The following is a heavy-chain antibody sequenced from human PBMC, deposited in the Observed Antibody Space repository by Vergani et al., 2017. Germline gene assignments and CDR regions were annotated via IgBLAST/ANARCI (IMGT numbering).Heavy chain of an antibody. CDR1: GFTFIMHA. D-gene: IGHD6-19*01. Sequence: EVQLLESGGDLVQPGGSLRLSCAASGFTFIMHAMSWVRQAPGKGLEWVSTLSASDRRTHYADSVKGRFTISRDISKNTLFLHMNSLRPEDTAVYSCAKVGRSEVAGTCGAFDIWGQGTMVTVSS. V-gene: IGHV3-23*01. J-gene: IGHJ3*02. CDR2: LSASDRRT. CDR3: AKVGRSEVAGTCGAFDI.